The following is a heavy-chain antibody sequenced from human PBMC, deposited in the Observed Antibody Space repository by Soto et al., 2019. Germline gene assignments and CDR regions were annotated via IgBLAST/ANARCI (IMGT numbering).Heavy chain of an antibody. J-gene: IGHJ4*02. CDR2: IDGGGRT. CDR1: GFTFSSYV. CDR3: ARHRRGSSWYYLDY. Sequence: GGSLRLSCAASGFTFSSYVMSWVRQTPGKGLEWVSVIDGGGRTHYADSVKGRFTISRDNSKNTLYLQMNSLRAEDTAVYYCARHRRGSSWYYLDYWGQGTLVTVSS. V-gene: IGHV3-66*04. D-gene: IGHD6-13*01.